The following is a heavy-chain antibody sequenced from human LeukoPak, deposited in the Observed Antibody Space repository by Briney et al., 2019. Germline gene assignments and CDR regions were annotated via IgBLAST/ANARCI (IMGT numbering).Heavy chain of an antibody. CDR3: ARDSLSYSSGYYGMDV. CDR2: ISYDGSNK. CDR1: GFTFSSYA. D-gene: IGHD6-19*01. J-gene: IGHJ6*02. Sequence: GGSLRLSCAASGFTFSSYAMHWVRQAPGKGLEWVAVISYDGSNKYYADSVKGRFTTSRDNSKNTLYLQMNSLRAEDTAVYYCARDSLSYSSGYYGMDVWGQGTTVTVSS. V-gene: IGHV3-30-3*01.